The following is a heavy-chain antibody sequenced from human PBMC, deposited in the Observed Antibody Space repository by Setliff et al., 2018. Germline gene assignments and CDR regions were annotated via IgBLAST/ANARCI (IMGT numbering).Heavy chain of an antibody. CDR3: ARDNRARHYMDV. Sequence: SETLSLTCVVYGASFSGTYCSWIRQSPGKGLEWIGEINHTGSPNWIGEINHSGSPNYNPSLQSRVTISIDTSKNQFSLKMTSVTAADTALYFCARDNRARHYMDVWGKGTTVTVSS. D-gene: IGHD3-10*01. J-gene: IGHJ6*03. CDR1: GASFSGTY. CDR2: INHSGSP. V-gene: IGHV4-34*01.